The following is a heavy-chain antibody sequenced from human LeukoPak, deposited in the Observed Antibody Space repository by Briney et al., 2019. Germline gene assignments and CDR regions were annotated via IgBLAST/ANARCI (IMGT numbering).Heavy chain of an antibody. J-gene: IGHJ4*02. CDR2: IRWNSGSI. CDR3: AKMNGEYYDSSGYYFDY. D-gene: IGHD3-22*01. V-gene: IGHV3-9*01. CDR1: GFTFDDYA. Sequence: SLRLSCAASGFTFDDYAMHWVREAPGKGLEWVSGIRWNSGSIGYADSVKGRFTISRDNAKNSLYLQMNSLRAEDTALYYCAKMNGEYYDSSGYYFDYWGQGTLVTVSS.